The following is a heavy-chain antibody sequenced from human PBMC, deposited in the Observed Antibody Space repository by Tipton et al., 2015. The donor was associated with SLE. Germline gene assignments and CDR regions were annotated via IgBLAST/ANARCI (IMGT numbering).Heavy chain of an antibody. CDR3: ARANPHIVVVPAAIKHYYYYMDV. D-gene: IGHD2-2*02. CDR1: GYTFTSYD. J-gene: IGHJ6*03. Sequence: QVQLVQSGAEVKKPGASVKVSCKASGYTFTSYDINWVRQATGQGLEWMGWMNPNSGNTGYAQKFQGRVTMTRNTSISTAYMELSRLRSEDTAVYYCARANPHIVVVPAAIKHYYYYMDVWGKGTTVTVSS. V-gene: IGHV1-8*01. CDR2: MNPNSGNT.